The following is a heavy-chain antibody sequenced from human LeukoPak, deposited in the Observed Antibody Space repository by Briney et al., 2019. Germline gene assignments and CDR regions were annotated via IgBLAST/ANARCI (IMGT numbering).Heavy chain of an antibody. V-gene: IGHV3-21*01. Sequence: PGGSLRLSCAASGFTFSTYSMNWVRQAPGKGLEWVSSISSTSSSIYYSDSMRGRFTISRDNAKNSLYLQMNSLRAEDTAVYYCARGDSGWYSFGIEPFHIWGQGTMVTVSS. CDR1: GFTFSTYS. CDR3: ARGDSGWYSFGIEPFHI. J-gene: IGHJ3*02. CDR2: ISSTSSSI. D-gene: IGHD6-19*01.